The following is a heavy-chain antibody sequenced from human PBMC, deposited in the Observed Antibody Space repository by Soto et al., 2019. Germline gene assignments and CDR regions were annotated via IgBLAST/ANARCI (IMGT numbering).Heavy chain of an antibody. CDR3: ASHDYGDYGVGFDY. Sequence: QVQLQESGPGLVKPSQTLSLTCTVSGGSISSGDYYWSWIRQPPGKALEWIGYIYYSGSTYYNPSLKTRVTISVDTSKNQCSLKLSSVTAADTAVYYCASHDYGDYGVGFDYWGQGTLVTVSS. CDR2: IYYSGST. J-gene: IGHJ4*02. CDR1: GGSISSGDYY. D-gene: IGHD4-17*01. V-gene: IGHV4-30-4*01.